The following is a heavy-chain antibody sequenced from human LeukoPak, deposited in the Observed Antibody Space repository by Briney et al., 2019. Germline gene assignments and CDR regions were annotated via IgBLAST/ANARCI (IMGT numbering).Heavy chain of an antibody. J-gene: IGHJ5*02. CDR1: GFTVSSSY. CDR2: VYSGGSA. CDR3: ARAFVRYSGYDP. Sequence: PGGSLRLSCAASGFTVSSSYMNWVRQAPGKGLEWVSVVYSGGSAYYADSVKGRFTISRDNSKNTLYLQMNSLRAEDTAVYYCARAFVRYSGYDPWGQGTLVTVSS. D-gene: IGHD5-12*01. V-gene: IGHV3-66*01.